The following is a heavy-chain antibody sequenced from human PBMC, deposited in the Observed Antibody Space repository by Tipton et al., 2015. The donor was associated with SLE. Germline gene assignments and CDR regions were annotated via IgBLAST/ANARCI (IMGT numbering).Heavy chain of an antibody. Sequence: GSLRLSCAASGFTFSSYSMNWVRQAPGKGLEWVSSISSSSSYIYYADSVKGRFTISRDNAKNSLYLQMNSLRAEDTAVYYCARGGYSSPFGYYMDVWGKGTTVTVSS. V-gene: IGHV3-21*01. J-gene: IGHJ6*03. CDR3: ARGGYSSPFGYYMDV. CDR1: GFTFSSYS. D-gene: IGHD6-13*01. CDR2: ISSSSSYI.